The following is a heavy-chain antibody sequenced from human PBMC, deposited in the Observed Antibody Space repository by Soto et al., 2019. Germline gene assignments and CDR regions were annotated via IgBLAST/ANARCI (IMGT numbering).Heavy chain of an antibody. V-gene: IGHV1-3*01. D-gene: IGHD6-19*01. CDR1: GYTFTNYA. CDR3: VRDGAVAGNINFDF. J-gene: IGHJ4*02. Sequence: GASVKVSCKASGYTFTNYAVHWVRQAPGQRLEWMGWINAGDGNTKYSWNFQGRVTITRDTSASTAYMELSSLRSEDTAVYYCVRDGAVAGNINFDFWGQGTLVTVSS. CDR2: INAGDGNT.